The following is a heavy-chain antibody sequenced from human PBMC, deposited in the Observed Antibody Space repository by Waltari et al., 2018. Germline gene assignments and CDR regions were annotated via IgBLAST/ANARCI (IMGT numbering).Heavy chain of an antibody. CDR2: TIPTSGTK. Sequence: QVQVVQSGAEVKKPGSSVRVSCKASGGTFSSYGISWVRQAPGQGLEWMGGTIPTSGTKNYPQEVQGRVTITADKSTSTAYMELSSLRSADTAVYYCTGGYYESSGFSFSYTYNMDVWGQGTTVTVSS. CDR1: GGTFSSYG. D-gene: IGHD3-22*01. CDR3: TGGYYESSGFSFSYTYNMDV. J-gene: IGHJ6*02. V-gene: IGHV1-69*06.